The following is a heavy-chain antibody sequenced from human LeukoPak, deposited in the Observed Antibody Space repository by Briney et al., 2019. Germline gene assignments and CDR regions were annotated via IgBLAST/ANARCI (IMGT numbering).Heavy chain of an antibody. Sequence: SETLSLTCTVSGGSISSSCYYWGWIRQPPGKGLEWLGSIYCSGSTYYNPSIKSRVTISVDTSKNQFSLKLSSVTAADTAFYYCARHELPGMAVSAGFDYWGQGTLVTVSS. CDR3: ARHELPGMAVSAGFDY. V-gene: IGHV4-39*01. D-gene: IGHD6-19*01. J-gene: IGHJ4*02. CDR2: IYCSGST. CDR1: GGSISSSCYY.